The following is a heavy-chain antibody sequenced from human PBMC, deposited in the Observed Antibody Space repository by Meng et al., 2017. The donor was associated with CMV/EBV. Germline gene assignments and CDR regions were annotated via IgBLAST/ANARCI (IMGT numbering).Heavy chain of an antibody. Sequence: GESLKISCAASGFTFTNDAMHWVRQAPGKGLEWVSVIYSGGSTYYADAVKGRFTISRDNSKSTLYLQMNSLRAEDTAVYYCAGERIAAAGKDAFDLWGQGTMVTVSS. CDR3: AGERIAAAGKDAFDL. D-gene: IGHD6-13*01. CDR1: GFTFTNDA. J-gene: IGHJ3*01. V-gene: IGHV3-66*02. CDR2: IYSGGST.